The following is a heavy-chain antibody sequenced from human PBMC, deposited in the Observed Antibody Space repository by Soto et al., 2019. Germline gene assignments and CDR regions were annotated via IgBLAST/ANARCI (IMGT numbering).Heavy chain of an antibody. D-gene: IGHD3-22*01. J-gene: IGHJ4*02. V-gene: IGHV3-48*02. CDR3: ASGYYYAYNFDY. CDR1: GFTFSSYS. CDR2: ISSSSSTI. Sequence: EVQLVESGGGLVQPGGSLRLSSAASGFTFSSYSMNWVRQAPGKGLEWVSYISSSSSTIYYADSVKGRFTISRDNAKNSLYLQMNSLRDEDTAVYYCASGYYYAYNFDYWGQGTLVTVSS.